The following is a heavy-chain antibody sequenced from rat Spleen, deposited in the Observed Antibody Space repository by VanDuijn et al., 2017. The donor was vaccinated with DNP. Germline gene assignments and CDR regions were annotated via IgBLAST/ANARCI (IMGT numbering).Heavy chain of an antibody. CDR1: GFTFNNYW. CDR2: IINDGRRT. V-gene: IGHV5-31*01. CDR3: ARRKNYGLSYYFDY. J-gene: IGHJ2*01. D-gene: IGHD1-6*01. Sequence: EVQLVESGGDLVQPGRSLKLSCVASGFTFNNYWMTWIRQVPGKGLEWVASIINDGRRTYYRDSVKGRFTISRDNAKNTLYLQMNSLRSEDTATYYCARRKNYGLSYYFDYWGQGVMVTVSS.